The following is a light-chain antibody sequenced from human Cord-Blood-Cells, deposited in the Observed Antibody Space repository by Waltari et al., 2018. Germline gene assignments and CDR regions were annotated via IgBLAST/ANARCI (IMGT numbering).Light chain of an antibody. V-gene: IGLV2-14*01. Sequence: QSALTQPASVSGSPGQSITISCTGTSSDVGGYNYVSWYQQHPGKAPKLMIYDVSNRPSGVSNRFSCSKSGNTASLTISGLQAEDEADYYCSSYTSSITLVVFGGGTKLTVL. CDR3: SSYTSSITLVV. CDR1: SSDVGGYNY. J-gene: IGLJ2*01. CDR2: DVS.